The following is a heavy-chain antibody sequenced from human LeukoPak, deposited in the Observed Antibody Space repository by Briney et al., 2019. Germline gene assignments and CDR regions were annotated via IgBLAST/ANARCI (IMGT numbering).Heavy chain of an antibody. J-gene: IGHJ4*02. CDR2: INQGGSEK. D-gene: IGHD6-19*01. V-gene: IGHV3-7*05. CDR3: VRDGSGYDY. CDR1: GFTFCNYW. Sequence: PGGSLRLSCAASGFTFCNYWMSWVRQAPGKGLEWVANINQGGSEKYYLNSVKGRFTISRDNAKNALYLQMNSLRTDDTAIYYCVRDGSGYDYWGQGTLVTVSS.